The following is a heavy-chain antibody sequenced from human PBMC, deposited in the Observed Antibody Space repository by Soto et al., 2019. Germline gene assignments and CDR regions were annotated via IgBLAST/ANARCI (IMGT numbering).Heavy chain of an antibody. CDR2: INPEGSAE. D-gene: IGHD2-8*02. CDR1: GFTFSSSW. V-gene: IGHV3-7*02. CDR3: ARHGVWCFDF. Sequence: EMQLVESGGALVQPGGPLRLSCAASGFTFSSSWMAWVRQAPGKGLEWVANINPEGSAEYYVDSVKGRFTISRDNAKNSLYLQMNSLRLEYTALYYCARHGVWCFDFWGQGTLVSISS. J-gene: IGHJ4*02.